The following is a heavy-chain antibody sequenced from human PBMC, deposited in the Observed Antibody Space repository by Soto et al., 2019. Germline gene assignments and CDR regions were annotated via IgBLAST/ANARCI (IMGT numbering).Heavy chain of an antibody. J-gene: IGHJ4*02. V-gene: IGHV3-30*03. Sequence: QVQLVESGGGVVQPGKSLRLSCAASGFTFSSSAMHWARQAPGKGLEWVTVISIRGGDEYYAESVRGRFTISRDDSKNTLYLPMASLRVEDTAVYYCARGTIVARQHLDYWGQGTLVTVSS. D-gene: IGHD6-6*01. CDR3: ARGTIVARQHLDY. CDR1: GFTFSSSA. CDR2: ISIRGGDE.